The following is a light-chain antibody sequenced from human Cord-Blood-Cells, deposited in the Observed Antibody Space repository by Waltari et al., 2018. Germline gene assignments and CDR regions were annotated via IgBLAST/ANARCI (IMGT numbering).Light chain of an antibody. V-gene: IGLV7-43*01. CDR2: STS. Sequence: QTVVTPEPSLTVSPGGTATLTCDSSTGAVTSGYYPNWFQQKPGQAPRALIYSTSNNHSWTPARFSGSLLGGKAALTLSGVQPEDEAEYYCLLYYGGAQLVFGGGTKLTVL. J-gene: IGLJ3*02. CDR1: TGAVTSGYY. CDR3: LLYYGGAQLV.